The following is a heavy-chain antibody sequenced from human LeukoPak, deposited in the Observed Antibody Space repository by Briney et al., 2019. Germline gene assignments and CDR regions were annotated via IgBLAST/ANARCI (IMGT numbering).Heavy chain of an antibody. D-gene: IGHD3-16*02. V-gene: IGHV3-23*01. CDR1: GFTFSSYA. CDR3: AKVADYVWGSYRFAAYLDY. Sequence: GGSLRLSCAASGFTFSSYAMSWVRQAPGKGLEWVSAISGSGGSTYYADPVKGRFTISRDNSKNTLYLRMNSLRADDTAVYFCAKVADYVWGSYRFAAYLDYWGQGTLVTVSS. J-gene: IGHJ4*02. CDR2: ISGSGGST.